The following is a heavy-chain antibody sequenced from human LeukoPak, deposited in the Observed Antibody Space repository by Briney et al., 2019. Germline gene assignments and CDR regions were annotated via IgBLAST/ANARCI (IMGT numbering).Heavy chain of an antibody. CDR2: MGGSCDGT. V-gene: IGHV3-23*01. J-gene: IGHJ4*02. D-gene: IGHD3-3*01. CDR1: GFTFNNYV. Sequence: GGSLRLSCAASGFTFNNYVMSWIRQAPGKGLELASAMGGSCDGTYYADSVKGRFTISRDNSRNTLYLQMNSLRAEDMAIYYCAKGSRDSRPYYFDFWGLGTLVTVSS. CDR3: AKGSRDSRPYYFDF.